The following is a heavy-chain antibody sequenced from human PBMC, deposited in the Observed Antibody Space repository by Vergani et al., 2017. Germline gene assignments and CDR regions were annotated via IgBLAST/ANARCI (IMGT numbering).Heavy chain of an antibody. CDR3: ARINYNGSSGYSLTRWHNWFDP. J-gene: IGHJ5*02. CDR2: ISYDGTQK. V-gene: IGHV3-30*03. D-gene: IGHD3-22*01. CDR1: GFTSSYYG. Sequence: QVHLVESGGGVVQPGRSLRLSCVVSGFTSSYYGMHWVRQAPGKGLEWVAVISYDGTQKYYVDSVKGRFTISRDNAKNSLYLQMNSLRAEDTALYYCARINYNGSSGYSLTRWHNWFDPWGQGTLITFSS.